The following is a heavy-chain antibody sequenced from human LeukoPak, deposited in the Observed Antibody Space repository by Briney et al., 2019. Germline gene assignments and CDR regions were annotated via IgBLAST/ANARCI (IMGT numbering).Heavy chain of an antibody. J-gene: IGHJ4*02. D-gene: IGHD5-12*01. CDR3: AKDPLKDIVATGYYFDC. V-gene: IGHV3-23*01. CDR1: GFTFSNYN. CDR2: ISNSGGTR. Sequence: GGSLRLSCAASGFTFSNYNMNWDRQAPGKGLEWVSGISNSGGTRFYPDSVKGRFTISRDNSNNTLFLQMHSLRAEDTAIYYCAKDPLKDIVATGYYFDCWGQGTLVTVSS.